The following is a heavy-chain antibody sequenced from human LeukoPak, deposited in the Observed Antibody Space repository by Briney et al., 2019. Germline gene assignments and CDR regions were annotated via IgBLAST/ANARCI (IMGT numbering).Heavy chain of an antibody. CDR3: ARGNGDYDVWYYYYYMDV. V-gene: IGHV4-39*07. Sequence: SETLSLTCTVSGGSISSSSYYWGWIRQPPGKGLEWIGSIYYSGSTYYNPSLKSRVTISVDTSKNQFSLKLSSVTAADTAVYYCARGNGDYDVWYYYYYMDVWGKGTTVTVSS. J-gene: IGHJ6*03. CDR2: IYYSGST. D-gene: IGHD4-17*01. CDR1: GGSISSSSYY.